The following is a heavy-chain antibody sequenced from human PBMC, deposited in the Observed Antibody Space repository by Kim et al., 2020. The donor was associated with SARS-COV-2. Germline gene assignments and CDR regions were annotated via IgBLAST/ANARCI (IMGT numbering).Heavy chain of an antibody. CDR1: GFTFSNYW. J-gene: IGHJ6*02. V-gene: IGHV3-7*03. CDR2: IKQDGSEK. CDR3: ARDWSPYDSLTGTYYYYGMGG. D-gene: IGHD3-9*01. Sequence: GGSLRLSCAASGFTFSNYWMSWVRQAPGKGLEWVANIKQDGSEKYYVDSVKGRFTISRDNAKRSLYLQMNSLRAEDTAVYYCARDWSPYDSLTGTYYYYGMGGWGGGTAVAVCS.